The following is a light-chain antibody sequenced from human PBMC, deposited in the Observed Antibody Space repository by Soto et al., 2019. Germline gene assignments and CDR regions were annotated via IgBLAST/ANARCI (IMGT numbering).Light chain of an antibody. J-gene: IGKJ1*01. CDR2: DAS. Sequence: DIQMTQSPSSLSASVGDRVTITCRASQTISSWLAWYQQKPGKAPKLLIYDASSLESGVPSRFSGSRSGTEFTLTISRLPPDDIATYYCQQYDTYWTFGQGTKVDIK. CDR1: QTISSW. V-gene: IGKV1-5*01. CDR3: QQYDTYWT.